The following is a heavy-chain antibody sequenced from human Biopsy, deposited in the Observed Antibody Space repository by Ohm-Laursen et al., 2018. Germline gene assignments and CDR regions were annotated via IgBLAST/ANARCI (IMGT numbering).Heavy chain of an antibody. D-gene: IGHD2-15*01. V-gene: IGHV3-23*01. CDR3: AKTFHGSSFLYDY. Sequence: SLRLSCLAFGFTFSSYGMSWVRQAPGKGLEWVSVISGSGGTKYYADSVKGRFTISRDNSKNTLYLQMNSLTAEDTAVYYCAKTFHGSSFLYDYWGQGTLVTVSS. J-gene: IGHJ4*02. CDR1: GFTFSSYG. CDR2: ISGSGGTK.